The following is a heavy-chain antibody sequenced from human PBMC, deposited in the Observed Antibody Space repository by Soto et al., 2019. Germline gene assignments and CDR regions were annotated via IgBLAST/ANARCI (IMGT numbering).Heavy chain of an antibody. Sequence: EVQLLETGGGLVQPGGSLSLSCATSGFVFTTYAMNWVRQAPGKGLEWVSAISSSGESTFYAESVRGRFTISRDNSLNTLYLQMRSLRPEDTAVYYCAHPRGYGVFDAVDIWGQWTMVTVSS. CDR1: GFVFTTYA. J-gene: IGHJ3*02. CDR3: AHPRGYGVFDAVDI. CDR2: ISSSGEST. V-gene: IGHV3-23*01. D-gene: IGHD4-17*01.